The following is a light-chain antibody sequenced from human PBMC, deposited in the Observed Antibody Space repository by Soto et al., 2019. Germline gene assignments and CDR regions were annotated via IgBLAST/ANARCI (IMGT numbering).Light chain of an antibody. CDR1: QSLLYNNTYNY. Sequence: EIEMTQSPLTLPVTPGEPASISCRSSQSLLYNNTYNYLDWYVQKPGQSPQLLIYFGSNRAPGVPDRFSGSGSGTDFTLKINSVEAEDVGTYYCMHALQSLPFGQGTRLEIK. J-gene: IGKJ5*01. CDR3: MHALQSLP. CDR2: FGS. V-gene: IGKV2-28*01.